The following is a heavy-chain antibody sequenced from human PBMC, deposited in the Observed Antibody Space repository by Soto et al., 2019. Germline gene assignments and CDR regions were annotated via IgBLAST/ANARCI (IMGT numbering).Heavy chain of an antibody. CDR2: IYWDDDK. V-gene: IGHV2-5*02. Sequence: QITLKESGPTRVKPTQTLTLTCTFSGFSLTSRPMGVGWIRQPPGKALEWLVFIYWDDDKRYSPSLKNRLTITKDTSGNQVVPTMTNMYPLDTATYYCAHRLSGFNWNGGYFDYWGQGALVTVSS. D-gene: IGHD1-1*01. CDR1: GFSLTSRPMG. CDR3: AHRLSGFNWNGGYFDY. J-gene: IGHJ4*02.